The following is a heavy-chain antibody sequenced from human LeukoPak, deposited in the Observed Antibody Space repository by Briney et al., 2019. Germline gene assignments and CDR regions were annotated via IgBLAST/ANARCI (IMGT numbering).Heavy chain of an antibody. CDR3: ARDQSLVAYSSTWFDY. J-gene: IGHJ4*02. CDR2: ISPYNGNT. CDR1: GYIFADYG. D-gene: IGHD6-13*01. Sequence: ASVKVSCKTSGYIFADYGFAWVRQAPGQGLEWMGWISPYNGNTNYADNLQGRITMTTDTATSTAYMELRSLGSDDTAVYYCARDQSLVAYSSTWFDYWGQGTLVTVSS. V-gene: IGHV1-18*01.